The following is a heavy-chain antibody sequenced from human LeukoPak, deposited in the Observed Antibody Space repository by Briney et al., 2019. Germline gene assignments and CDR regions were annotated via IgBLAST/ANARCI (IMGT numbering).Heavy chain of an antibody. J-gene: IGHJ4*02. CDR1: GFTFSTYA. D-gene: IGHD3-10*01. CDR2: IWYDGSNK. V-gene: IGHV3-33*08. CDR3: ARVGLAGSGSYEGGFDY. Sequence: GGSLRLSCSASGFTFSTYAMHWVRQAPGKGLEWVAVIWYDGSNKYYADSVKGRFTISRDNSKNTLYLQMNSLRAEDTAVYYCARVGLAGSGSYEGGFDYWGQGTLVTVSS.